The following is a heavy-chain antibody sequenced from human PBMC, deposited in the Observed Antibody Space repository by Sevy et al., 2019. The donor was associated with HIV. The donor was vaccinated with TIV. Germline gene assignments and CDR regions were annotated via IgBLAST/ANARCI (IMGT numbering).Heavy chain of an antibody. Sequence: ASVKVSCKASGGTFSSYAISWVRQAPGQGLEWMGGIIPIFGTANYAQKFQGRVTITADESTSTAYMELSSLRSEDTAVYYCARREGYSSSGYYFDYGGQGTLVTVSS. CDR2: IIPIFGTA. D-gene: IGHD6-13*01. CDR3: ARREGYSSSGYYFDY. V-gene: IGHV1-69*13. CDR1: GGTFSSYA. J-gene: IGHJ4*02.